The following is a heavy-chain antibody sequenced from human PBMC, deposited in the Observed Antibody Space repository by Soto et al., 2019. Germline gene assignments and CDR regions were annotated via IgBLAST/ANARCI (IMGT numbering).Heavy chain of an antibody. V-gene: IGHV1-69*02. D-gene: IGHD2-2*01. CDR3: AYCSSTRNPDY. CDR1: GGTFSSYT. Sequence: QVQLVQSGAAVKKPGSSVKVSCKASGGTFSSYTISWVRQAPGQGLEWMGRIIPILGIANYAQKFQGRVTITADKSTSTAYMELSSLRSEDTAVYYCAYCSSTRNPDYWGQGTLVTVSS. CDR2: IIPILGIA. J-gene: IGHJ4*02.